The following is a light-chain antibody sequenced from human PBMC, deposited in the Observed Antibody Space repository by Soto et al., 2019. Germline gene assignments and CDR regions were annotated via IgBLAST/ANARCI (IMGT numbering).Light chain of an antibody. V-gene: IGKV3-20*01. J-gene: IGKJ4*01. Sequence: EIVLTQSPGTLSLSPGERVTLSCRASQSVSSNYLAWYQQKPGQAPRLLIYGASSRATGIPDRFSGSGSGTDFTLTISRLEPEDFAVYYCQQYRSSPPLSFGGGTKVDIK. CDR1: QSVSSNY. CDR2: GAS. CDR3: QQYRSSPPLS.